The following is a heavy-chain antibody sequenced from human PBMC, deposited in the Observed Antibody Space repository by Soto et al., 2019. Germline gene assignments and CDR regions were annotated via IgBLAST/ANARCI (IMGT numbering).Heavy chain of an antibody. Sequence: PSETVSFRSSLSDASLCSHYCNWLRRPPWKRMESFGYIYYSGSTNYNTSLKSGVTISVDTAKNQFSLKLSSVTAAETAVYCCAKDSHHYDSIGLLEWVQGTLVNV. J-gene: IGHJ4*02. D-gene: IGHD3-22*01. CDR1: DASLCSHY. CDR3: AKDSHHYDSIGLLE. CDR2: IYYSGST. V-gene: IGHV4-59*11.